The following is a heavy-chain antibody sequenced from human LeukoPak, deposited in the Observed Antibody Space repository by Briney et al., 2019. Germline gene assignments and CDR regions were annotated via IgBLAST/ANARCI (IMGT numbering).Heavy chain of an antibody. D-gene: IGHD2-2*02. CDR2: IYSTGTT. Sequence: PSETLSLTCTVSGGSINSGSYYWNWIRQSAGKGLEWIGHIYSTGTTNCNPSLKSRVTISLDTSKNQFSLNLNSVTAVDTAVYYCARCTSTSCYNFDYWGQGTLLTVSS. V-gene: IGHV4-61*09. CDR1: GGSINSGSYY. J-gene: IGHJ4*02. CDR3: ARCTSTSCYNFDY.